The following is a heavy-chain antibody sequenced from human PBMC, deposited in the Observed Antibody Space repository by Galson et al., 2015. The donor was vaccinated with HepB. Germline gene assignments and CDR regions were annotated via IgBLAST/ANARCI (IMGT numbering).Heavy chain of an antibody. CDR3: VRVADSDYGDHSHFDS. D-gene: IGHD4-17*01. J-gene: IGHJ4*02. V-gene: IGHV3-11*06. CDR1: GFTFSDYY. CDR2: ISSNTIYT. Sequence: SLRLSCAASGFTFSDYYTTWIRQAPGKGLEWLAYISSNTIYTNYADSVKGRFTISRDNAKNSMYLQMNSLRAEDTAVYYCVRVADSDYGDHSHFDSWGLGTLVTVSS.